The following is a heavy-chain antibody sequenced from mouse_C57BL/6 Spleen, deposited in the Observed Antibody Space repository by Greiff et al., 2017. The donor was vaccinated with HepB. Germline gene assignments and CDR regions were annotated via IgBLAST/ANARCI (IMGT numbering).Heavy chain of an antibody. CDR1: GYTFTSYW. CDR2: IDPSDSYT. V-gene: IGHV1-69*01. D-gene: IGHD2-4*01. J-gene: IGHJ3*01. Sequence: QVQLQQSGAELVMPGASVKLSCKASGYTFTSYWMHWVKQRPGQGLEWIGEIDPSDSYTNYNQKFKGKSTLTVDKSSSTAYMQLSSLTSEDSAVYYCARGGFYYDYAWFAYWGQGTLVTVSA. CDR3: ARGGFYYDYAWFAY.